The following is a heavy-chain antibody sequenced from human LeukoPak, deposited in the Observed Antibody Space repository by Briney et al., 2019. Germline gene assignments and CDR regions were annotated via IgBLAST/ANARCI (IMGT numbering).Heavy chain of an antibody. J-gene: IGHJ4*02. Sequence: GGSLRLSCAASGFTFSNYAMSWVRQAPGKGLEWVSAIRGRGGDTFYADSVKGRFTISRDNSRDTLYLQMNSLRAEDTAVYYCARVRGCSSTSCFDYWGQGTLVTVSS. D-gene: IGHD2-2*01. CDR2: IRGRGGDT. CDR1: GFTFSNYA. V-gene: IGHV3-23*01. CDR3: ARVRGCSSTSCFDY.